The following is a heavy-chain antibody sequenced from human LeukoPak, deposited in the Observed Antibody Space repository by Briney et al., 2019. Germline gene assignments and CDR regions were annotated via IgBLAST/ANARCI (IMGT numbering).Heavy chain of an antibody. V-gene: IGHV3-23*01. J-gene: IGHJ4*02. Sequence: GGSLRLSCAASGFTFSSYAMSWVRQAPGKGLEWVSAISGSGGSTYYADSVKGRFTISRDNSKNTLYLQMNSLRAEDTAVYYCAKGSYYDFWSGPYYYFDYWGQGTLVTVSS. CDR1: GFTFSSYA. CDR2: ISGSGGST. CDR3: AKGSYYDFWSGPYYYFDY. D-gene: IGHD3-3*01.